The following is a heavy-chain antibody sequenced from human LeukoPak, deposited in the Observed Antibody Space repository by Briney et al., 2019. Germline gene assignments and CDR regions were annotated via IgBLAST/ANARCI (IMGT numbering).Heavy chain of an antibody. D-gene: IGHD6-6*01. CDR1: GFTFNNYG. CDR2: VYYHGNTK. Sequence: GGSLRLSCAASGFTFNNYGMHWVRQGPGKGLEWVAFVYYHGNTKYYAASVKGRFTISRDNSRNSLYIQMNSLRTEDTAVYYCARAQFEYSSSSPGDDAFDIWGQGTMVTVSS. V-gene: IGHV3-30*19. CDR3: ARAQFEYSSSSPGDDAFDI. J-gene: IGHJ3*02.